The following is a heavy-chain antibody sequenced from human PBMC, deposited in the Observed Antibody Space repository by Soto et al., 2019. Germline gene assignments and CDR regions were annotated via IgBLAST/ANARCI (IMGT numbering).Heavy chain of an antibody. CDR2: ISSSSSYI. D-gene: IGHD6-13*01. Sequence: GGSLRLSCAASGFTFSSYSMNWVRQAPGKGLEWVSSISSSSSYIYYADSVKGRFTISRDNAKNSLYLQMNSLRAEDTAVYYCATAPGYSSSWYVGNRRAYYMDVWGKGTTVTVSS. CDR3: ATAPGYSSSWYVGNRRAYYMDV. V-gene: IGHV3-21*01. CDR1: GFTFSSYS. J-gene: IGHJ6*03.